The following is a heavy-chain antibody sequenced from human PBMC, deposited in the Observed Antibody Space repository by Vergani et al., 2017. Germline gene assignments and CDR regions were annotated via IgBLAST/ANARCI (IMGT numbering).Heavy chain of an antibody. CDR3: ARDQGLGYSSGWYEDY. D-gene: IGHD6-19*01. Sequence: QVPLVQSGAAVKKPGASVKVSCTASGGTFSSYAISWVRQAPGQGLEWMGRIIPIFGTANYAQKFQGRVTITADESTSTDYMELSSLRSEDTAVYYCARDQGLGYSSGWYEDYWGQGTLVTVSS. CDR2: IIPIFGTA. V-gene: IGHV1-69*18. J-gene: IGHJ4*02. CDR1: GGTFSSYA.